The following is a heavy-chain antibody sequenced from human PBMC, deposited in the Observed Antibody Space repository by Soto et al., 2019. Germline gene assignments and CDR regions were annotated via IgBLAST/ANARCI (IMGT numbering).Heavy chain of an antibody. Sequence: ASVKVSCKASGGTFSSYAISWVRQAPGQGLEWMGGIIPIFGTANYAQKFQGRVTITADESTSTAYMELSSLRSEDTAVYYCGRVFDASDIVLVPAATWGQGTLVTVSS. CDR3: GRVFDASDIVLVPAAT. CDR1: GGTFSSYA. J-gene: IGHJ5*02. D-gene: IGHD2-2*01. V-gene: IGHV1-69*13. CDR2: IIPIFGTA.